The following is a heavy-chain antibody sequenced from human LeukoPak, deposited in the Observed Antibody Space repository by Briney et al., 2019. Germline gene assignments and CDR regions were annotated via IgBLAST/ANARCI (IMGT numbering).Heavy chain of an antibody. Sequence: PGGSLRLSCAASGFTVSSNYMSWVRQAPGKGLEWVSVIYSGGSTYYADSVKGRFTISRDNSKNTLYLQMNSLRAEDTAVYYCASRNYYDSSGLLDYWGQGTLVTASS. V-gene: IGHV3-53*01. CDR3: ASRNYYDSSGLLDY. CDR1: GFTVSSNY. J-gene: IGHJ4*02. D-gene: IGHD3-22*01. CDR2: IYSGGST.